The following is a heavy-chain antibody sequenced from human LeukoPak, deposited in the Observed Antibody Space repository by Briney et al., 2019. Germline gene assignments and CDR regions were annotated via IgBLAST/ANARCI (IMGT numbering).Heavy chain of an antibody. V-gene: IGHV4-34*01. CDR3: ARGTVSSGWDDYFDY. CDR1: GGSFSGYY. D-gene: IGHD6-19*01. CDR2: INYSGST. Sequence: PPETLSLTCAVYGGSFSGYYWSWLRQPPGKGLEWIGEINYSGSTNYNPSLKSRVTISVDTSKNQFSLKLSSVTAADTAVYYCARGTVSSGWDDYFDYWGQGTLVTVSS. J-gene: IGHJ4*02.